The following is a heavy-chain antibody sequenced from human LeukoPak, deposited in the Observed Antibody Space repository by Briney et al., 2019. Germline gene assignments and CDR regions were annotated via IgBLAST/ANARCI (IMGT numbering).Heavy chain of an antibody. CDR1: GFTFSSYA. Sequence: PGGSLRLSCAASGFTFSSYAMHWVRQAPGKGLEWVSGISNGGGNTHHSDSVKGRFTISRDNSKNTLYLQMNSLRAEDTAVYYCAKTFYYDSTFPGPFDYWGQGTQVIVSS. J-gene: IGHJ4*02. D-gene: IGHD3-22*01. V-gene: IGHV3-23*01. CDR3: AKTFYYDSTFPGPFDY. CDR2: ISNGGGNT.